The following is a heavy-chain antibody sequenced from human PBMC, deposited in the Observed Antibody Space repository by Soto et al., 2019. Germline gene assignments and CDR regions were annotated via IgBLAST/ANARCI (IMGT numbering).Heavy chain of an antibody. Sequence: GGSLRLSCAASGFTVSSNYMSWVRQAPGTGLAWGSVIYSGGSTYYADSVKGRFTIATDNSKNTLYLQMNSLRAEDTAVYYCARHYYGSGSYYNHFDYWGQGTLVTVSS. CDR1: GFTVSSNY. V-gene: IGHV3-53*01. J-gene: IGHJ4*02. CDR3: ARHYYGSGSYYNHFDY. D-gene: IGHD3-10*01. CDR2: IYSGGST.